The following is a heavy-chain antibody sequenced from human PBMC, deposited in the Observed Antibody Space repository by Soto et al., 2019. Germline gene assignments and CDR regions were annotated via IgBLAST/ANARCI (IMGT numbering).Heavy chain of an antibody. CDR1: GFGFSSYG. D-gene: IGHD4-4*01. CDR2: ISYDGSNK. V-gene: IGHV3-30*03. J-gene: IGHJ6*02. Sequence: GGSLRLSCAASGFGFSSYGMHWVRQAPGKGLEWVAVISYDGSNKYYADSVKGRFTISRDNSKNKLYLQMSSLRAEDTAVYYCATPAHDYNNYYYYYGMDAWGQGTTVTVSS. CDR3: ATPAHDYNNYYYYYGMDA.